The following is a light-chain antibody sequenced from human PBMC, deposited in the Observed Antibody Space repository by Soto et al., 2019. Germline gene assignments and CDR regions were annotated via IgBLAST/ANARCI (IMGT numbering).Light chain of an antibody. CDR3: QSYDSSLRGYV. CDR2: ANN. Sequence: SVLTQPPSVSGAPGQRVTISCTGSSSNIGAGYDVHWYQQLPGTAPKLLIYANNIRPSGVPGRFSGSKSGTSASLAITGLQAEDEADYYCQSYDSSLRGYVFGTGTKVTVL. J-gene: IGLJ1*01. V-gene: IGLV1-40*01. CDR1: SSNIGAGYD.